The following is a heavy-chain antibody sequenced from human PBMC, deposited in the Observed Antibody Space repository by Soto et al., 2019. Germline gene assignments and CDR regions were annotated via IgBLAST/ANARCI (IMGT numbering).Heavy chain of an antibody. CDR3: ARVEPYFISGSYTIDY. J-gene: IGHJ4*02. V-gene: IGHV4-4*02. CDR2: IYHSGST. Sequence: SETLSLTCAVSGGSISSSNWWSWVRQPPGKGLEWIGEIYHSGSTNYNPSLKSRVTISVDKSKNQFSLKLSSVTAADTAVYYCARVEPYFISGSYTIDYWGQGTLVTVSS. CDR1: GGSISSSNW. D-gene: IGHD1-26*01.